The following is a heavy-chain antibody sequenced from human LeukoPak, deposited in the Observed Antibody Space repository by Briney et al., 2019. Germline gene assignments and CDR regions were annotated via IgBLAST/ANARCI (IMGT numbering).Heavy chain of an antibody. D-gene: IGHD6-19*01. CDR3: ARDFYSSGWYGWFDP. CDR1: GYTFTNYA. Sequence: SVKVSCKASGYTFTNYAISWVRRAPGQGLEWMGRITPILAIAHFAQNFQGRVTSTADKSTSTAYMELSSLSSDDTAVYYCARDFYSSGWYGWFDPWGQGTLVTVSS. CDR2: ITPILAIA. J-gene: IGHJ5*02. V-gene: IGHV1-69*04.